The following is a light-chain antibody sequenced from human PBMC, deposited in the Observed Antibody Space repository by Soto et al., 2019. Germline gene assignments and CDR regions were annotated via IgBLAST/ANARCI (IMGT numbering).Light chain of an antibody. J-gene: IGLJ2*01. Sequence: QSVLTQPASVSGSPGQSITISCTGTSDDVGAYSYVSWYQQVPGKAPKLIIYDVINRPSGVSHRFSGSKSGSTASLTISGRQDEDEADYYCSSYTRGRTVVFGGGTQLTVL. CDR1: SDDVGAYSY. CDR2: DVI. CDR3: SSYTRGRTVV. V-gene: IGLV2-14*01.